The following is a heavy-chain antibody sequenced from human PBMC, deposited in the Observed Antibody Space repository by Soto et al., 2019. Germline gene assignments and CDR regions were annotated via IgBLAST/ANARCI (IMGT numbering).Heavy chain of an antibody. Sequence: SETLSLTCTVSGGSMSRYYWTWIRQPPGKGLEWIGTIHYHGSTNYNPSRNSRVTSLVGTSASQFSMKVSSGTAAETAVYYCARDLTISSTDGSFDPWGHGTLVTVSS. J-gene: IGHJ5*02. CDR1: GGSMSRYY. CDR2: IHYHGST. CDR3: ARDLTISSTDGSFDP. D-gene: IGHD1-1*01. V-gene: IGHV4-59*01.